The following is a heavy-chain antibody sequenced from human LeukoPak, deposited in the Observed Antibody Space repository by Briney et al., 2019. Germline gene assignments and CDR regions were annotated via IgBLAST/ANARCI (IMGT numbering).Heavy chain of an antibody. CDR1: GFTFSDFS. CDR3: ARAGSHWHYVY. V-gene: IGHV3-7*01. D-gene: IGHD3-10*01. J-gene: IGHJ4*02. Sequence: GGSLRLSCAASGFTFSDFSMSWVRQSPTKGLEWVANIKQDGSERYYVDSVEGRFTISRDNAKNSLSLQMNNLRVEDTAVYYCARAGSHWHYVYWGQGTVVTVSS. CDR2: IKQDGSER.